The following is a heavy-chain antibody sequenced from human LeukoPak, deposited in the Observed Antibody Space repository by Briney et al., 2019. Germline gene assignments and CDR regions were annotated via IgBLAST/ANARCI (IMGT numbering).Heavy chain of an antibody. CDR2: MNEDGSAK. Sequence: GGSLRLSCAASGFTFSSYAMSWVRQAPGKGLEWVANMNEDGSAKYYVDSVKGRFTISRDNAKNSLYLQMNSLRDEDTAVYYCAKDGGGLSGYDWFDDWGQGTLVTVSS. CDR1: GFTFSSYA. D-gene: IGHD5-12*01. CDR3: AKDGGGLSGYDWFDD. J-gene: IGHJ4*02. V-gene: IGHV3-7*01.